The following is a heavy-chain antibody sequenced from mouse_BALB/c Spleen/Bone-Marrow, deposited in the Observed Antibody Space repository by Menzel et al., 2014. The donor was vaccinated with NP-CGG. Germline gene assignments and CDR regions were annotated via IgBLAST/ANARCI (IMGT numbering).Heavy chain of an antibody. CDR1: GYTFTGYW. D-gene: IGHD2-4*01. CDR3: ARGNYEGAMDY. J-gene: IGHJ4*01. V-gene: IGHV1-87*01. CDR2: IYPGDGDT. Sequence: QVQLQQSGAELARPGASVKLSCKASGYTFTGYWMQWVKQRPGQGLEWIGAIYPGDGDTRYTQKFKGKATLTAEKSSSTAYMQLSSLVSEDSAVYYCARGNYEGAMDYWGQGTAVTVSS.